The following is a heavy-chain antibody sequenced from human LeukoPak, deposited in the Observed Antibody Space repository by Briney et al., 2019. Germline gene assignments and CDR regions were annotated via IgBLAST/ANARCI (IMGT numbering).Heavy chain of an antibody. Sequence: SETLSLTCTVSGGSISSYYWSWIRQPPGKGLEWIGYIYYGGSTNYNPSLKSRVTISVDTSKNQFSLKLSTVTAADTAVYYCARSMVRGVIKNYFDYWGQGTLVTVSS. D-gene: IGHD3-10*01. J-gene: IGHJ4*02. CDR3: ARSMVRGVIKNYFDY. V-gene: IGHV4-59*01. CDR2: IYYGGST. CDR1: GGSISSYY.